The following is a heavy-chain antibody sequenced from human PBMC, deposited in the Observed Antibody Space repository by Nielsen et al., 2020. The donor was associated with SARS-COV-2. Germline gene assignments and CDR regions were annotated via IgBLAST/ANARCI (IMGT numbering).Heavy chain of an antibody. D-gene: IGHD6-19*01. CDR1: GFTFSSYA. CDR3: ATDSSDYY. Sequence: GESLKISCAASGFTFSSYAMHWVRQAPGKGLEWVAVISYDGSNKDYADSVKGRFTISRDNSKNTLYLQMNSLRAEDTAVYYCATDSSDYYWGQGTLVTVSS. CDR2: ISYDGSNK. J-gene: IGHJ4*02. V-gene: IGHV3-30*04.